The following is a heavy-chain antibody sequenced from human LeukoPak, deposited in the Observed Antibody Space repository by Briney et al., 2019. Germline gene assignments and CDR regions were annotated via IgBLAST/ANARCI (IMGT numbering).Heavy chain of an antibody. V-gene: IGHV1-69*13. D-gene: IGHD5-18*01. CDR1: GGTFSSYA. CDR3: ARGMTAAMAPNYYYYMDV. Sequence: GASVKVSCKASGGTFSSYAISWVRQAPGQGLEWMGGIIPIFGTANHAQKFQGRVTITADESTSTAYMELSSLRSEDTAVYYCARGMTAAMAPNYYYYMDVWGKGTTVTVSS. CDR2: IIPIFGTA. J-gene: IGHJ6*03.